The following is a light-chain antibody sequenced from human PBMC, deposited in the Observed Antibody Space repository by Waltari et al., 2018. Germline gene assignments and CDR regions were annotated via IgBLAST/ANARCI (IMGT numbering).Light chain of an antibody. J-gene: IGLJ2*01. Sequence: QSALTQPASVSGSPGQSITISCTGTSSDVGGYNYVSWYQQHPGKAPKLMIYDVSNRPSEVSTRFSGSKSGNTASLTISGLQAEDEADYYCSSYTSSSTPRVFGGGTKLTVL. CDR3: SSYTSSSTPRV. CDR2: DVS. CDR1: SSDVGGYNY. V-gene: IGLV2-14*01.